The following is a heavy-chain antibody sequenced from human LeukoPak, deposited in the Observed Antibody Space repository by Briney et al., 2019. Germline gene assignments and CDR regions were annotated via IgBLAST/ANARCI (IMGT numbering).Heavy chain of an antibody. V-gene: IGHV1-18*01. J-gene: IGHJ4*02. Sequence: ASVKVSCKTSGYSFILYGISWVRQAPGQGLEWMGMIYPHNDNTNYAQNFQGRVTMTTDTSTSTAHMELRSLRSDDTAVYYCARLILTDYYYFDYWGQGSLVTVSS. CDR2: IYPHNDNT. CDR1: GYSFILYG. D-gene: IGHD3-9*01. CDR3: ARLILTDYYYFDY.